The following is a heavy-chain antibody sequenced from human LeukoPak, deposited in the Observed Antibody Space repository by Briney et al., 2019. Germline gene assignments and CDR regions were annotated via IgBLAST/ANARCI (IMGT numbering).Heavy chain of an antibody. J-gene: IGHJ2*01. CDR3: ARRAGYCSGGSCYSAWYFDL. D-gene: IGHD2-15*01. V-gene: IGHV4-30-2*01. CDR1: GGSISSGGYS. Sequence: SETLSLTCAVSGGSISSGGYSWSWIRQPPGKGLEWIGHIYHSGSTYYNPSLKSRVTISVDRSKNQFSLKLSSVTAADTAVYYCARRAGYCSGGSCYSAWYFDLWGRGTLVTVSS. CDR2: IYHSGST.